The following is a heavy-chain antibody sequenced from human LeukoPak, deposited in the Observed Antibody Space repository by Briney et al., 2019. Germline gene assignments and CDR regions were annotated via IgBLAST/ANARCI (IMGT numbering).Heavy chain of an antibody. J-gene: IGHJ4*02. CDR3: ARFALRNYFDY. V-gene: IGHV3-66*02. CDR1: RFIVSSTY. D-gene: IGHD3-3*02. CDR2: IYTVRLT. Sequence: GGSLRLSCAASRFIVSSTYMGWVLQAPGRGVGCVSVIYTVRLTYYSDSVTGVFTICRDDSKNTVYLDMNSLGAEDTAVYYCARFALRNYFDYWGRGTLVTVSS.